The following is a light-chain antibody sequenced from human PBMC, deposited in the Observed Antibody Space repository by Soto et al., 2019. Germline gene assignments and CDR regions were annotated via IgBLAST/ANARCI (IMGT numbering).Light chain of an antibody. CDR2: ANS. J-gene: IGLJ1*01. V-gene: IGLV1-40*01. CDR3: QSYDSSLSGFYV. CDR1: SSNIGAGYD. Sequence: QSVLTQPPSVSGAPGQRVTISCTGSSSNIGAGYDVHWYQQLPGRAPKLLIYANSNRPSGVPDRFSGPRSGTSASLAITGLQAEDEADYSCQSYDSSLSGFYVFGTGTKVTVL.